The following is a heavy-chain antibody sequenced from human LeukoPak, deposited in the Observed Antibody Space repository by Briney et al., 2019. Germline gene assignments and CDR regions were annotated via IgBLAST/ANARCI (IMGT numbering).Heavy chain of an antibody. J-gene: IGHJ6*02. Sequence: ASVKVSCKASGFTFTGYYTHWMRQAPGQGLEWMEWMNPNSGDTLYAPKFQGRVTMTRDTSLSTAYMELHRLTSDDSAIYYCARWDSDYYYYYSLDVWGQGTAVTVSS. CDR2: MNPNSGDT. D-gene: IGHD1-26*01. CDR3: ARWDSDYYYYYSLDV. V-gene: IGHV1-2*02. CDR1: GFTFTGYY.